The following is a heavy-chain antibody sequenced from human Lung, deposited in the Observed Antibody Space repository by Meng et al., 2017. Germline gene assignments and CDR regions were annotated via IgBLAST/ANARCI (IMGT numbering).Heavy chain of an antibody. Sequence: QVLRQEPGPGLVKTSRVLSPPCAMAVDSVSSNRAAWNLIRQSPSRGLEWLGRTYYRSKWYSDYATSVRSRITINADTSKNQFSLQLNSLTPEDTAVYYCTGVGHKNWFDSWGQGTLVTVSS. CDR1: VDSVSSNRAA. V-gene: IGHV6-1*02. J-gene: IGHJ5*01. CDR3: TGVGHKNWFDS. CDR2: TYYRSKWYS. D-gene: IGHD2-21*01.